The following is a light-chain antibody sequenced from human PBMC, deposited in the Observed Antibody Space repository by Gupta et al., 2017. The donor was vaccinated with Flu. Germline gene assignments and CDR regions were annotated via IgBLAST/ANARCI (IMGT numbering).Light chain of an antibody. Sequence: QSALTQPPSASGPLGQSVTISCTATTSDFGSYDYVAWYQQRPGRAPKLIICDVTKRPAVVPYRFSGSKSVETASLTVSGLQADDEADYYCSSYGGEMNWGVFGVGTKLTVL. CDR3: SSYGGEMNWGV. J-gene: IGLJ3*02. CDR2: DVT. V-gene: IGLV2-8*01. CDR1: TSDFGSYDY.